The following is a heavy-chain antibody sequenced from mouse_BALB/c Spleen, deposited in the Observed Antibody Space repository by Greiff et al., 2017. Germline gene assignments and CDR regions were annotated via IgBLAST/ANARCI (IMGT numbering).Heavy chain of an antibody. Sequence: EVKLMESGGGLVQPGGSRKLSCAASGFTFSSFGMHWVRQAPEKGLEWVAYISSGSSTIYYADTVKGRFTISRDNPKNTLFLQMTSLRSEDTAMYYYARLVQGAMDYWGQGTSVTVSS. V-gene: IGHV5-17*02. CDR1: GFTFSSFG. CDR3: ARLVQGAMDY. CDR2: ISSGSSTI. D-gene: IGHD1-1*02. J-gene: IGHJ4*01.